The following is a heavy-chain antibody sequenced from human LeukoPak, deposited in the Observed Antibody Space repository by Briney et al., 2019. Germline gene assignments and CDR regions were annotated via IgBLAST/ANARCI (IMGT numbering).Heavy chain of an antibody. CDR3: ARWRDSSSWYPWYFDY. J-gene: IGHJ4*02. CDR2: IYPGDSDT. Sequence: GESLKISCKGSGYSFTSYWIGWVRQMPGKGLEWMGIIYPGDSDTRYSPSFQGQVTISADKSIGTAYLQWSSLRASDTAMYYCARWRDSSSWYPWYFDYWGQGTLVTVSS. D-gene: IGHD6-13*01. V-gene: IGHV5-51*01. CDR1: GYSFTSYW.